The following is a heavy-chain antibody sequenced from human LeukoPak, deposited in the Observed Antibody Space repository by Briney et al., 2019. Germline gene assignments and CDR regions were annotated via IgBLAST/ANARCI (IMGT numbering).Heavy chain of an antibody. CDR1: GFTFSDYY. CDR2: ISSSSSYT. D-gene: IGHD3-22*01. Sequence: GGSLRLSCAASGFTFSDYYMSWIRQAPGKGLEWVSYISSSSSYTNYADSVKGRFTISRDNAKNSLYPQMNSLRAEDTAVYYCARDLDYYDSSGYYGVDYWGQGTLVTVSS. J-gene: IGHJ4*02. CDR3: ARDLDYYDSSGYYGVDY. V-gene: IGHV3-11*06.